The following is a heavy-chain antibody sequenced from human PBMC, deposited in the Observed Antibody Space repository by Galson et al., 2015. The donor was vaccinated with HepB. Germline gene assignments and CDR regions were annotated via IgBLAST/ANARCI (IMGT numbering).Heavy chain of an antibody. Sequence: SVKVSCKASGYTLTGYYMHWVRQAPGQGLEWMGWINPNSCGTNYAQKFQGRVTMTRDTSISTAYMELSRLRSDDTAVYYCARGNYYDSSGYYGEDGGYFDYWGQGTLVTVSS. CDR2: INPNSCGT. CDR3: ARGNYYDSSGYYGEDGGYFDY. V-gene: IGHV1-2*02. D-gene: IGHD3-22*01. J-gene: IGHJ4*02. CDR1: GYTLTGYY.